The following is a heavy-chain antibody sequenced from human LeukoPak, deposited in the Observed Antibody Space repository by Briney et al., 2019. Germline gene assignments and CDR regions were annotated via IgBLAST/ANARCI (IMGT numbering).Heavy chain of an antibody. D-gene: IGHD2-15*01. CDR3: AKGGGGSPYYYGMDV. V-gene: IGHV3-23*01. CDR2: ISGGGST. Sequence: GGSLRLSCAASGFTFSSYAMSWVRQAPGKGLGWVSAISGGGSTYYADSVKGRFTISRDNSKNTLYLQMNSLRAEDTAVYYCAKGGGGSPYYYGMDVWGQGTTVAVSS. CDR1: GFTFSSYA. J-gene: IGHJ6*02.